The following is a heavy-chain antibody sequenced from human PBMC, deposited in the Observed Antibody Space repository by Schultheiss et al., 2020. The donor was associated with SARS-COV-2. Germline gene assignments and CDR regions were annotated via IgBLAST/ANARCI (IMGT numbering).Heavy chain of an antibody. V-gene: IGHV1-2*04. Sequence: ASVKVSCKASGYNFATYTMHWVRQAPGQGLEWMGWINPNSGGTNYAQKFQGWVTMTRDTSISTAYMELSRLRSDDTAVYYCAREGAGFYFDYWGQGTLVTVSS. CDR1: GYNFATYT. J-gene: IGHJ4*02. CDR2: INPNSGGT. CDR3: AREGAGFYFDY. D-gene: IGHD6-19*01.